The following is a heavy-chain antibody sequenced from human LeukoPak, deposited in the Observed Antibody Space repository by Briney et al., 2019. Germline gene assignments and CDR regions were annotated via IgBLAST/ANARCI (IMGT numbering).Heavy chain of an antibody. Sequence: GASVKVSCKASGYTFINYYLHWVRQAPGQGLEWMGIINPNGGSTSYEQKLQGRVTMTKDTSTSTAYMELSSLRSEDTAVYYCAVDSSSRPGRGDYWGQGTLVTVSS. CDR1: GYTFINYY. J-gene: IGHJ4*02. V-gene: IGHV1-46*04. CDR2: INPNGGST. D-gene: IGHD6-6*01. CDR3: AVDSSSRPGRGDY.